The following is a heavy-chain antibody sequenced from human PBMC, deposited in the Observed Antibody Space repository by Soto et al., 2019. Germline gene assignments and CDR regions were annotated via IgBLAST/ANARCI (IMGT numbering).Heavy chain of an antibody. D-gene: IGHD2-21*01. V-gene: IGHV3-23*01. CDR2: ISGSGRST. Sequence: GGSLRLSCAASGFTFNNYDMNWVRQAPGKGLEWVSLISGSGRSTYYADSVKGRFTISRDNSKNTLYLQVNSLRAEDTAVYYCAKGPDFHYFDYWGQGALVTVSS. CDR1: GFTFNNYD. J-gene: IGHJ4*02. CDR3: AKGPDFHYFDY.